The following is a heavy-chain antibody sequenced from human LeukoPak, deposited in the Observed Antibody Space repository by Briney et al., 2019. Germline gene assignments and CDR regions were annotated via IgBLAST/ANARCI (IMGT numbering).Heavy chain of an antibody. CDR2: IYHSGST. D-gene: IGHD4-17*01. J-gene: IGHJ4*02. Sequence: TLSLTCTVSGGSISSGGYYWSWIRQPPGKGLEWIGYIYHSGSTYYNPSLKSRVTISVDRSKNQFSLKLSSVTAADTAVYYCARDDYGDYAPFDYWGQGTLVTVSS. CDR1: GGSISSGGYY. CDR3: ARDDYGDYAPFDY. V-gene: IGHV4-30-2*01.